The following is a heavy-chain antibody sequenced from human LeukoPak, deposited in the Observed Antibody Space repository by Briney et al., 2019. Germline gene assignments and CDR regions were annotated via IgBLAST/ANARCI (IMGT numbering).Heavy chain of an antibody. CDR3: ARGGDIVVVPAAINLYYYMDV. Sequence: SETLSLTCTVSGGSISSYYWSWIRQPPGKGLEWIGYIYYSGSTNYNPSLKSRVTISVDTSKNQFSLKLRSVTAADTAVYYCARGGDIVVVPAAINLYYYMDVWGKGTTVTVSS. CDR2: IYYSGST. J-gene: IGHJ6*03. CDR1: GGSISSYY. D-gene: IGHD2-2*01. V-gene: IGHV4-59*01.